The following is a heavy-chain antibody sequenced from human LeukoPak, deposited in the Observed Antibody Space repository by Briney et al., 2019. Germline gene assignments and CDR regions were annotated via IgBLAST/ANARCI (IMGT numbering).Heavy chain of an antibody. Sequence: SETLSPTCPVSGGSISRSCYCWGWLRQPPGKGLEWIGSMFFSGSTYYNPSPQCRVTISVATSKNQFSLKLSSVTAADTALYYCARATRLLYCSGGSCSSVSYYYGMDVWGQGTTVTVSS. CDR3: ARATRLLYCSGGSCSSVSYYYGMDV. J-gene: IGHJ6*02. CDR2: MFFSGST. V-gene: IGHV4-39*01. D-gene: IGHD2-15*01. CDR1: GGSISRSCYC.